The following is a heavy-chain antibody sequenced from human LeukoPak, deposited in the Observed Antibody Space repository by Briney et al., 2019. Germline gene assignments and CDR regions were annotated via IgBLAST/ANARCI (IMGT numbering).Heavy chain of an antibody. D-gene: IGHD1-7*01. CDR2: ISGSGGST. Sequence: GGSLRLSCAASGFTFSSYTMSWVRQAPGKGLEWVSAISGSGGSTYYADSVKGRFTISRDNSKNTLYLQMNSLRAEDTAVYYCAKDLGAGTTKYFDYWGQGTLVTVSS. CDR1: GFTFSSYT. J-gene: IGHJ4*02. V-gene: IGHV3-23*01. CDR3: AKDLGAGTTKYFDY.